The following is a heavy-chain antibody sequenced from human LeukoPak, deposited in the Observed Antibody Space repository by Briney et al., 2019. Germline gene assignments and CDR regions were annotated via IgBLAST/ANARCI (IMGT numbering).Heavy chain of an antibody. CDR1: GGSFSGYY. Sequence: SETLSLTCAVYGGSFSGYYWSWIRQPPGKGLEWIGEINHSGSTNYNPSLKSRVTISVDTSKNQFSLKLSSVTAAGTAVYYCARGGDGDYEYYYYGMDIWGQGTTVTVSS. CDR3: ARGGDGDYEYYYYGMDI. CDR2: INHSGST. D-gene: IGHD4-17*01. J-gene: IGHJ6*02. V-gene: IGHV4-34*01.